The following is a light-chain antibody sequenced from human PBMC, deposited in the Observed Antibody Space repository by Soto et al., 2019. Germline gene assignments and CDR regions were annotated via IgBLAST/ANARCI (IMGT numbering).Light chain of an antibody. CDR1: QSVSKNY. CDR3: QQYGSPGT. CDR2: GAS. Sequence: EILLTHSPSTLSLSPGLRSILSCRASQSVSKNYLAWYKQKPGQAPRLLIYGASNRATGIPDRLSGSGSGTEFTLTISRLAPEDFAVYYCQQYGSPGTFGHGTKVDI. V-gene: IGKV3-20*01. J-gene: IGKJ1*01.